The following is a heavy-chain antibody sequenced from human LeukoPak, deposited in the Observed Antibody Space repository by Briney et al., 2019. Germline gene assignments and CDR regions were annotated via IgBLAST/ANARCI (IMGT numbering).Heavy chain of an antibody. CDR1: GYTFTGYY. CDR2: INPNSGGT. CDR3: VRKSGSINWFDP. J-gene: IGHJ5*02. D-gene: IGHD1-26*01. Sequence: ASVKVSCKASGYTFTGYYMHWVRQAPGQGLEWMGRINPNSGGTNYAQKFQGRVTMTRDTSISKAYMELSRLRSDDTAVYYCVRKSGSINWFDPWGQGTLVTVSS. V-gene: IGHV1-2*06.